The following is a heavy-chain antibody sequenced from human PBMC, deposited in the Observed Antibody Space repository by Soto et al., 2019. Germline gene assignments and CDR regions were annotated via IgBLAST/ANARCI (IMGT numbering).Heavy chain of an antibody. CDR3: ARDIIVVPAAMTP. CDR1: GFTFSSYS. CDR2: ISSSSSTI. Sequence: EVQLVESGGGLVQPGGSLRLSCAASGFTFSSYSMNWVRQAPGKGLEWVSYISSSSSTIYYADYVKGRFTISRDNAKNSLYLQMNSLRAEDTAVYYCARDIIVVPAAMTPWGQGTLVTVSS. D-gene: IGHD2-2*01. J-gene: IGHJ5*02. V-gene: IGHV3-48*01.